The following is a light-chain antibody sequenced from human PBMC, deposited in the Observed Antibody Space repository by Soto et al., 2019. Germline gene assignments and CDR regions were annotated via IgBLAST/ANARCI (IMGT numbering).Light chain of an antibody. Sequence: EIVLTQSPGTLSLSPGERATLSCRASLSVSSNYVAWYQQKPGQAPRLLIYGASSRATGIPDRFSGSGSGTDFTLTIGRLEPEDFAVYYCQQYGSSSSTFGGGTKVDI. CDR2: GAS. J-gene: IGKJ4*01. CDR1: LSVSSNY. CDR3: QQYGSSSST. V-gene: IGKV3-20*01.